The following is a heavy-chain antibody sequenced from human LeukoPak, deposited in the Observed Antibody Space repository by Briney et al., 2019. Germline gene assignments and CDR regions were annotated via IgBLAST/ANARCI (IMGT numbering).Heavy chain of an antibody. CDR1: GFTFSSYE. Sequence: GALLLSCAASGFTFSSYEMNWVRQAPGKGLEWVSYISSSGSTIYYADSVKGRFTISRDNAKNSLYLQMNSLSAEDTAVYYCAELGITMIGGVWGKGTTVTISS. CDR3: AELGITMIGGV. D-gene: IGHD3-10*02. V-gene: IGHV3-48*03. J-gene: IGHJ6*04. CDR2: ISSSGSTI.